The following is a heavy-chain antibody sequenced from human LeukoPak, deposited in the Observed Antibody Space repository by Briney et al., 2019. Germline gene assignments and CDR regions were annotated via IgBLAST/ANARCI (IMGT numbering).Heavy chain of an antibody. J-gene: IGHJ4*02. Sequence: ASVKVSCKASGYTFTSYYMHWVRQAPGQGLEWMGIINPSGGSTSYAQKFQGRVTVTRDTSTSTVYMELSSLRSEDTAVYYCARAVEMATHFDYWGQGTLVTVSS. V-gene: IGHV1-46*01. CDR2: INPSGGST. CDR3: ARAVEMATHFDY. D-gene: IGHD5-24*01. CDR1: GYTFTSYY.